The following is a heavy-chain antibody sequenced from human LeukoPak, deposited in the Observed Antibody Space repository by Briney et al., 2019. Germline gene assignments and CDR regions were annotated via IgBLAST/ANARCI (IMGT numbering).Heavy chain of an antibody. CDR1: GGSISSSNW. J-gene: IGHJ4*02. CDR3: AKLSSNWYFDS. V-gene: IGHV4-4*02. Sequence: SGTLSLTCAVAGGSISSSNWWSWVSQPPGKGLEWIGEIYHSGSTNYNPSLKSRVTISVDKSKNQFSLSLSVVAAADTAVYYCAKLSSNWYFDSWGRGTLVTVSS. D-gene: IGHD1-1*01. CDR2: IYHSGST.